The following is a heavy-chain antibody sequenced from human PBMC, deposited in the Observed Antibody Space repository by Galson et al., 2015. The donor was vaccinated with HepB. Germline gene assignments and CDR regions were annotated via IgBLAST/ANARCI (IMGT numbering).Heavy chain of an antibody. D-gene: IGHD1-1*01. CDR3: TTQLRAPSEGTNWKSPLNDY. CDR2: IKSKTDGGAT. CDR1: GFTFSNAW. J-gene: IGHJ4*02. Sequence: SLRLSCAASGFTFSNAWMSWVRQAPGKGLEWVGRIKSKTDGGATDYAAPVKGRFTISRDDSKNTLYLQMNSLKTEDTAVYYCTTQLRAPSEGTNWKSPLNDYWGQGTLVTVSS. V-gene: IGHV3-15*01.